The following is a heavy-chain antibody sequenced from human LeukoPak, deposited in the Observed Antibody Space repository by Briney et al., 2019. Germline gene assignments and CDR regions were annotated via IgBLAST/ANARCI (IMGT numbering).Heavy chain of an antibody. CDR2: ISYDGTNK. Sequence: GGSLRLSCAASGFIFNNYAMHWVRRAPGKGLEWVALISYDGTNKYYADSVKGRFTISRDNSKNTLYLQMNSLRAEDTAVYYCARAGYYYDSSGYYQSDYWGQGTLVIVSS. CDR1: GFIFNNYA. V-gene: IGHV3-30-3*01. D-gene: IGHD3-22*01. CDR3: ARAGYYYDSSGYYQSDY. J-gene: IGHJ4*02.